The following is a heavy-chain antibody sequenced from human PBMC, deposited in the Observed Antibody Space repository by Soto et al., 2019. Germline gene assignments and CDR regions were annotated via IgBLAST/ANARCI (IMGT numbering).Heavy chain of an antibody. CDR3: ARDIYSSSFYYYYSMDV. D-gene: IGHD6-6*01. CDR1: GFTFSSYG. Sequence: QVQLVESGGGVVQPGRSLRLSCAASGFTFSSYGMHWVRQAPGKGLEWVAVIWYDGTAKYYADSVKGRFTISRDDSKNXXSLQMDSLRAEDTAVYYCARDIYSSSFYYYYSMDVWGQGTTVTVSS. CDR2: IWYDGTAK. J-gene: IGHJ6*02. V-gene: IGHV3-33*01.